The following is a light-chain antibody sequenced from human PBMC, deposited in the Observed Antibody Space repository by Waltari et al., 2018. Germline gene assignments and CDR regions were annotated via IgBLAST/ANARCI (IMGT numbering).Light chain of an antibody. V-gene: IGKV1-39*01. Sequence: DIQMTQSPSSLSASVGDTVTVTCRASQNIRTYLNWYQQKTAKAPKLLIYGASTLQRGVPSRFRGSASGTEFTLTVTNLQPDDFATYFCQQSFSSPWTFGQGTMVEIK. J-gene: IGKJ1*01. CDR3: QQSFSSPWT. CDR1: QNIRTY. CDR2: GAS.